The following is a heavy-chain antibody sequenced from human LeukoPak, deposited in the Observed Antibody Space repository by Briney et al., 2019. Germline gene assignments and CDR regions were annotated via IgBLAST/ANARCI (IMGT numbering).Heavy chain of an antibody. D-gene: IGHD6-13*01. CDR2: IYYSGST. V-gene: IGHV4-59*01. J-gene: IGHJ4*02. Sequence: SETLSLTCTVSGGSISSYYWSWIRQPPGKGLEWIGRIYYSGSTNYNPSLKSRITISVDTSKIQFSLKLSSVTAADTAVYYCAEGYSSSWHQFDYWGQGTLVTVSS. CDR1: GGSISSYY. CDR3: AEGYSSSWHQFDY.